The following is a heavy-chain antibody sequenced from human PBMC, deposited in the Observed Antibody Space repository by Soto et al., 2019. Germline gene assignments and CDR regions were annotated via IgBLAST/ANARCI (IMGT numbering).Heavy chain of an antibody. CDR1: GYTFTSYG. CDR2: ISAYNGNT. Sequence: ASVNVSCKASGYTFTSYGISWVRQAPGQGLEWMGWISAYNGNTNYAQKLQGRVTMTTDTSTSTAYMELRSLRSDDTAVYYCARDLHYYFWSGYYLFAFWGQGSLFGVSA. CDR3: ARDLHYYFWSGYYLFAF. D-gene: IGHD3-3*01. V-gene: IGHV1-18*01. J-gene: IGHJ1*01.